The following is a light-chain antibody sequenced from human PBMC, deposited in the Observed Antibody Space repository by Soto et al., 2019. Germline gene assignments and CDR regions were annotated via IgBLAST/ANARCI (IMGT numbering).Light chain of an antibody. V-gene: IGLV1-40*01. J-gene: IGLJ3*02. CDR3: QSSVSSRSSL. CDR1: SSNIGAGYD. CDR2: GNS. Sequence: QSVLTQPPSVSGALGQWVTISCTGSSSNIGAGYDAHWYQQLPGTAPNLLIYGNSNRRSGLPDRFSGAKSGTPAPLAITGLQAAEESDYHCQSSVSSRSSLFGVGTKLTV.